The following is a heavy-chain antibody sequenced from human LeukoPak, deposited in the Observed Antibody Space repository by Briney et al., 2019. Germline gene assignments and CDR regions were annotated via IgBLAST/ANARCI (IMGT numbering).Heavy chain of an antibody. J-gene: IGHJ6*02. D-gene: IGHD2-2*01. CDR3: ARVQRYCSSTSCYAYYYYYGMDV. V-gene: IGHV1-69*04. CDR2: IIPILGIA. Sequence: SVKVSCKASGGTFSSYAISWVRQAPGQGLEWMGRIIPILGIANYAQKFQGRVTITADKSTSTAYMELSSLRSEDTAVYYCARVQRYCSSTSCYAYYYYYGMDVWGQGTTVTVSS. CDR1: GGTFSSYA.